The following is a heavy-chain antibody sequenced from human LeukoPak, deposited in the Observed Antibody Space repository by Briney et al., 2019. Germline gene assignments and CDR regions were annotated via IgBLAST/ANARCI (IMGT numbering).Heavy chain of an antibody. CDR1: GFTFSSYS. CDR3: ARDLTGHYDFWSGYYSDTGYYFDY. Sequence: GGSLRLSCAASGFTFSSYSMNWVRQAPGKGLEWVSYISSSSSTIYYADIVKGRFTISRDNAKNSLYLQMNSLRAEDTAVYYCARDLTGHYDFWSGYYSDTGYYFDYWGQGTLVTVSS. J-gene: IGHJ4*02. D-gene: IGHD3-3*01. CDR2: ISSSSSTI. V-gene: IGHV3-48*04.